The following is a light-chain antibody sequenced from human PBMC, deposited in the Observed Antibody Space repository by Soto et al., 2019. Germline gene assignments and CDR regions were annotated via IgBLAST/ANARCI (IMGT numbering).Light chain of an antibody. CDR1: QTISSW. CDR3: QHYNSYSEA. V-gene: IGKV1-5*03. J-gene: IGKJ1*01. Sequence: DIQMTQSPSFLSASVVDRVTITGLASQTISSWLAWYQQKPGKAPKLLIYKASTLKSGVPSRFSGSGSGTEFTLTISSLQPDDFATYYCQHYNSYSEAFGQGTKVDIK. CDR2: KAS.